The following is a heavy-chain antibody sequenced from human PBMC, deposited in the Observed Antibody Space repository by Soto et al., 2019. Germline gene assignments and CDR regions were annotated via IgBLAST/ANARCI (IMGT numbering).Heavy chain of an antibody. J-gene: IGHJ4*02. CDR2: ISASGVIT. CDR3: AKGMGSSWYSDY. Sequence: DVQLLESGGGLVQPGGSLRLSCAASGFSFSSYAMNWVRQAPGKGLEWVSSISASGVITHYADSVKGRFTISRDNSKNTLYLQMNSLRAADTAVYYCAKGMGSSWYSDYWGQGTLVTVSS. CDR1: GFSFSSYA. D-gene: IGHD6-13*01. V-gene: IGHV3-23*01.